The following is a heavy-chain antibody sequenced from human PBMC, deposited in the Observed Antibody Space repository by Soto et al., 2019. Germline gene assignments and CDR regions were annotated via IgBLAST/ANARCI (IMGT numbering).Heavy chain of an antibody. CDR1: GGSISSGGYY. Sequence: LTFTVSGGSISSGGYYWSWIRQHPGKGLEWIGYIYYSGSTYYNPSLKSRVTISVDTSKNQFSLKLSSVTAADTAVYYCARSYSSSDNWFDPWGQGTLVTVSS. J-gene: IGHJ5*02. V-gene: IGHV4-31*03. D-gene: IGHD4-4*01. CDR3: ARSYSSSDNWFDP. CDR2: IYYSGST.